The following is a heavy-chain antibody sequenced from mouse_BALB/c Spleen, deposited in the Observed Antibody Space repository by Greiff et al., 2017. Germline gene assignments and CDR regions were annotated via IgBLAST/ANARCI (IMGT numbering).Heavy chain of an antibody. Sequence: VQLQQSGPELVKPGASVKISCKASGYSFTSYYIHWVKQRPGQGLEWIGWIFPGSGNTKYNEKFKGKATLTADTSSSTAYMQLSSLTSEDSAVYFCARDYDYDVWYFDVWGAGTTVTVSS. CDR2: IFPGSGNT. CDR1: GYSFTSYY. CDR3: ARDYDYDVWYFDV. J-gene: IGHJ1*01. V-gene: IGHV1-66*01. D-gene: IGHD2-4*01.